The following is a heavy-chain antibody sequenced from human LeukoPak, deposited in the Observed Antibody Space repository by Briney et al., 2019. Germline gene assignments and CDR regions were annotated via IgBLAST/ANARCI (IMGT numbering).Heavy chain of an antibody. D-gene: IGHD5-24*01. J-gene: IGHJ4*02. CDR2: ISYDGSNK. Sequence: GGSLRLSCAASGFTFSSYAMSWVRQAPGKGLEWVAVISYDGSNKYYADSVKGRFTISRDNSKNTLYLQMNSLRAEDTAVYYCARDPSGDGYNFPDYWGQGTLVTVSS. CDR1: GFTFSSYA. CDR3: ARDPSGDGYNFPDY. V-gene: IGHV3-30-3*01.